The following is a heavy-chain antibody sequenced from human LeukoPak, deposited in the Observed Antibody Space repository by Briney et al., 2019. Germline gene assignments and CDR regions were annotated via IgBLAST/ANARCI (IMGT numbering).Heavy chain of an antibody. Sequence: SGTLSLTCAVYGGSFSGYYWSWIRQPPGKGLEWIGEINHSGSTNYNPSLKSRVTISVDTSKNQFSLKLSSVTAADTAVYYCARSNYYDSSGSNWFDPWGQGTLVTVSS. J-gene: IGHJ5*02. CDR3: ARSNYYDSSGSNWFDP. D-gene: IGHD3-22*01. V-gene: IGHV4-34*01. CDR1: GGSFSGYY. CDR2: INHSGST.